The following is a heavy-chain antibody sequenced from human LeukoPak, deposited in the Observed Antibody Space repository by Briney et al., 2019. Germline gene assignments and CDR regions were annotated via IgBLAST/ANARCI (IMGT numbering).Heavy chain of an antibody. D-gene: IGHD6-13*01. Sequence: SETLSLTCTVSGGSISSSSYYWGWIRQPPGKGLEWIGSIYYSGSTYYNPSLKSRVTISVDTSKNQFSLKLSSVTAADTAVYYCARVTGYRIEDYFDYWGQGTLVTVSS. CDR2: IYYSGST. CDR3: ARVTGYRIEDYFDY. V-gene: IGHV4-39*07. CDR1: GGSISSSSYY. J-gene: IGHJ4*02.